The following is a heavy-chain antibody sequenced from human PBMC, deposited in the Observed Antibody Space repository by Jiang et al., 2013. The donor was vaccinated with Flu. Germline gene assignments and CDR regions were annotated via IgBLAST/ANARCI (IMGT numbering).Heavy chain of an antibody. CDR3: AKDFSDFGVVTD. CDR2: ISYDGSNK. V-gene: IGHV3-30*18. J-gene: IGHJ4*02. Sequence: SCAASGFTFSSYGMHWVRQAPGKGLEWVAVISYDGSNKYYADSVKGRFTISRDNSKNTLYLQMNSLRAEDTAVYYCAKDFSDFGVVTDWGQGTLVTVSS. CDR1: GFTFSSYG. D-gene: IGHD3-3*02.